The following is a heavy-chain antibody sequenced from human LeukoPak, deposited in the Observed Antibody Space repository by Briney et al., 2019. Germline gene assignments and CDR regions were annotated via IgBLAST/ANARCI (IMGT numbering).Heavy chain of an antibody. CDR1: GFTFSSYE. V-gene: IGHV3-23*01. J-gene: IGHJ4*02. CDR3: AKDPLLSWFGELLNY. CDR2: VSGSGGNT. Sequence: PGGSLRLSCAASGFTFSSYEMSWVRQAPGKGLEWVSAVSGSGGNTYYADSVKGRFTISRDNFKNTLYLQMNSLRADDTAVYCAKDPLLSWFGELLNYWGQGTLVTVSS. D-gene: IGHD3-10*01.